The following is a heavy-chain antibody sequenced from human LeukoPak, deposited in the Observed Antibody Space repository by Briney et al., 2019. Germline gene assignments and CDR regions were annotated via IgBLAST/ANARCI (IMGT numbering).Heavy chain of an antibody. Sequence: SSETLSLTCTVSGGSISSYYWSWIRQPPGKGLEWIGEINHSGSTNYNPSLKSRVTISVDTSKNQFSLKLSSVTAADTAVYYCAGSSILWWRNPLPFDYWGQGTLVTVSS. CDR1: GGSISSYY. CDR2: INHSGST. V-gene: IGHV4-34*01. J-gene: IGHJ4*02. D-gene: IGHD2-21*01. CDR3: AGSSILWWRNPLPFDY.